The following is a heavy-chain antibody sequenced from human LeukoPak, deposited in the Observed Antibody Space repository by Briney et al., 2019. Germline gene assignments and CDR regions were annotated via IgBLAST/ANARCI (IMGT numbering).Heavy chain of an antibody. CDR3: TRGRTLRSGAFDI. CDR1: GFTFSNAW. D-gene: IGHD5-12*01. V-gene: IGHV3-15*01. J-gene: IGHJ3*02. CDR2: IKSKTDGGTT. Sequence: GGSLRLSCAASGFTFSNAWMSWVRQAPGKGLEWVGRIKSKTDGGTTDYAAPVKGRFTISRDDSKNTLYLQMNSLKIEDTAVYYCTRGRTLRSGAFDIWGQGTMVTVSS.